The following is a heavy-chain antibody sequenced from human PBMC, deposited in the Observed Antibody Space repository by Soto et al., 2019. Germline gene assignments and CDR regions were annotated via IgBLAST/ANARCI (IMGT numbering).Heavy chain of an antibody. J-gene: IGHJ4*02. CDR3: ARPLHISSWYGGLDY. D-gene: IGHD6-13*01. V-gene: IGHV3-11*01. CDR1: GFTFRDYY. CDR2: ISNSGSTI. Sequence: QVQLVESGGGLVQPGGALRRSCAASGFTFRDYYMSWIRQAPGKGLEWVSYISNSGSTIYYADSVKGRFTISRDNAKNSLYLHMNSLRAEDTAVYYCARPLHISSWYGGLDYWGQGTLVTVSS.